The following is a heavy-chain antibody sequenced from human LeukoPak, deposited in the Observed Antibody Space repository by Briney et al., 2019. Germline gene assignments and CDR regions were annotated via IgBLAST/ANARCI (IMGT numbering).Heavy chain of an antibody. CDR2: IYHSGST. V-gene: IGHV4-4*02. CDR3: ARVRPSGWYYYYGMDV. J-gene: IGHJ6*02. CDR1: GGSISSSNW. D-gene: IGHD3-10*01. Sequence: SETLSLTCADSGGSISSSNWWSRVRQPPGKGLEWIGEIYHSGSTNYNPSLKSRVTISVDKSKNQFSLKLSSVTAADTAVHYCARVRPSGWYYYYGMDVWGQGTTVTVSS.